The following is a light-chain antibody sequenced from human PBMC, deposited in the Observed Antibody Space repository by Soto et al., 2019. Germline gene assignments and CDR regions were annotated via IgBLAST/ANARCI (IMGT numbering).Light chain of an antibody. CDR2: EVS. CDR3: TSYTSKSTGV. Sequence: QSALTQPASVSGSPGQSITISCTGTSSDVGGYNYVSWYQQHPGKAPKLIIYEVSNRPSGVSNRFSVSKSGNTASLTISGLHAEDEADYYCTSYTSKSTGVFGTGTKLTVL. V-gene: IGLV2-14*01. J-gene: IGLJ1*01. CDR1: SSDVGGYNY.